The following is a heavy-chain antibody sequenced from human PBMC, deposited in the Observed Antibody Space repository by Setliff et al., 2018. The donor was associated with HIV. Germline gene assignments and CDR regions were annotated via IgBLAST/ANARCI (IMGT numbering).Heavy chain of an antibody. CDR2: IIPIFGTA. D-gene: IGHD6-13*01. Sequence: SVKVSCKAYGGTFSNYGISWVRQAPGQGLEWLGGIIPIFGTANYAQKFQGRVTITADASTSTAYMELSSLSSEDTAVYYCARDQPTVYYTSWYDSGEYNWFDPWGQGTLVTVSS. CDR1: GGTFSNYG. CDR3: ARDQPTVYYTSWYDSGEYNWFDP. J-gene: IGHJ5*02. V-gene: IGHV1-69*13.